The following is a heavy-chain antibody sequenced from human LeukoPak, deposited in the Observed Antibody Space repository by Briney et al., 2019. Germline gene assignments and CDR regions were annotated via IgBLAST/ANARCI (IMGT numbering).Heavy chain of an antibody. J-gene: IGHJ4*02. CDR1: GYTFTGYY. CDR2: VNPNSGRT. D-gene: IGHD1-1*01. CDR3: ARSQRGFV. Sequence: GASVKVSCKASGYTFTGYYMHWVRQARGQGREWMGRVNPNSGRTHYAQKLQGRVTMTRHTSISTAYMELSRLRSDDTAVYYCARSQRGFVWRQGTLVTVSS. V-gene: IGHV1-2*06.